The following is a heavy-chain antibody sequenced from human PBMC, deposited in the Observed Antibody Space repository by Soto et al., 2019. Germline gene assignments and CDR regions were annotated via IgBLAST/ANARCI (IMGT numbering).Heavy chain of an antibody. V-gene: IGHV3-49*03. D-gene: IGHD3-10*01. CDR1: GFTFGDYA. J-gene: IGHJ4*02. CDR2: IRSKAYGGTT. Sequence: GGSLRLSCTASGFTFGDYAMSWFRQAPGKGLEWVGFIRSKAYGGTTEYAASVKGRFTISRDDSKSIAHLQMNSLKTEDTAVYYCTASLYYGSGRYYFDYWGQGTLVTVSS. CDR3: TASLYYGSGRYYFDY.